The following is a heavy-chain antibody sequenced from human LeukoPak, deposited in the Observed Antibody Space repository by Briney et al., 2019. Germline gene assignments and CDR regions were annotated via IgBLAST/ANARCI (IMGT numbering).Heavy chain of an antibody. CDR2: VKSKTDGETT. CDR1: GFTFSNAW. CDR3: ARDSYQLDYYYGMDV. J-gene: IGHJ6*02. Sequence: GGSLRLSCAASGFTFSNAWMSWVRQAPGKGLEWVGRVKSKTDGETTDYAAPVKGRFTISRDDSKNTLYLQMNSLKTEDTAVYYCARDSYQLDYYYGMDVWGQGTTVTVSS. D-gene: IGHD2-2*01. V-gene: IGHV3-15*01.